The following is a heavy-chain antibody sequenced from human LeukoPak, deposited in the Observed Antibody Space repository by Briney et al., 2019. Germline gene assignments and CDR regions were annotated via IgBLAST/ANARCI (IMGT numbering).Heavy chain of an antibody. V-gene: IGHV3-33*01. CDR2: IWYDGSNK. D-gene: IGHD5-18*01. Sequence: GRSLRLSCAASGFTFSSYGMHGVRQAPGKGLEWVAVIWYDGSNKYYADSVKGRFTISRDNSKNTLYLQMNSLRAEDTAVYYCARSNFKDTAMGEFDYWGQGTLVTVSS. CDR3: ARSNFKDTAMGEFDY. CDR1: GFTFSSYG. J-gene: IGHJ4*02.